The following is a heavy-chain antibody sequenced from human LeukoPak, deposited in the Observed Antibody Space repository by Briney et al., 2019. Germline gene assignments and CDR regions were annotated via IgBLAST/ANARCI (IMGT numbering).Heavy chain of an antibody. D-gene: IGHD2-8*01. Sequence: GGSLRLSCAASGFTFSRYGMHWVRQAPGKGLEWVAFIRYDGSNKYYADSEKGRFTISRDNSKNTLYMQMNSLRAEDTALYYCARAPGVNYYYYMDVWGKGTTVTVSS. CDR1: GFTFSRYG. J-gene: IGHJ6*03. V-gene: IGHV3-30*02. CDR3: ARAPGVNYYYYMDV. CDR2: IRYDGSNK.